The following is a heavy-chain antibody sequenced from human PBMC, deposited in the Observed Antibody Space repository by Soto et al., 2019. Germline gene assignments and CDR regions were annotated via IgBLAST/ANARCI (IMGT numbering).Heavy chain of an antibody. V-gene: IGHV3-11*01. J-gene: IGHJ5*02. CDR3: ARDTAFIASGLFDP. CDR1: GFTFGDYY. CDR2: ISSSGTTI. Sequence: PGGSLRLSCAASGFTFGDYYMSWVRQAPGKGLEWVSYISSSGTTIYYADSVKGRFTISRDNAKNSLYPQMNSLRAEDTAVYYCARDTAFIASGLFDPWGQGTPVTVSS. D-gene: IGHD3-22*01.